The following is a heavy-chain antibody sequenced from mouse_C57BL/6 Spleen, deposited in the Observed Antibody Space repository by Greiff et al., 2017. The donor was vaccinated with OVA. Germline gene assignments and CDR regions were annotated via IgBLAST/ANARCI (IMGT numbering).Heavy chain of an antibody. CDR1: VYTFTSYL. CDR2: INPSNGGT. V-gene: IGHV1-53*01. CDR3: ARSLTYLDFDV. Sequence: RQPVTELVKPGASVKLSCNASVYTFTSYLMHWVKQRPGQGLEWIGNINPSNGGTNYNEKFKSKATLTVDKSSSTAYMQLSSLTSEDSAVYYCARSLTYLDFDVWGTGTTVTVSS. J-gene: IGHJ1*03.